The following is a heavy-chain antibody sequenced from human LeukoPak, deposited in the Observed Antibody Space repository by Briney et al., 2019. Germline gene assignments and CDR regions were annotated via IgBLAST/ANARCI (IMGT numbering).Heavy chain of an antibody. V-gene: IGHV1-18*01. CDR1: GYTFTIYG. Sequence: ASVKVSCKTSGYTFTIYGISWVRQAPGQGLEWMGLISAYGNTNYAQNLQGRVTMTTDTSTSTAYMELRSLRSDDTAVYYCATLGIAVAGFDYWGQGTLVTVSS. J-gene: IGHJ4*02. D-gene: IGHD6-19*01. CDR3: ATLGIAVAGFDY. CDR2: ISAYGNT.